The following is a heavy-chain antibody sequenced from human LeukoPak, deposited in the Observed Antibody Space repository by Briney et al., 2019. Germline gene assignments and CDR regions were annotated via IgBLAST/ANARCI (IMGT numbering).Heavy chain of an antibody. CDR2: IYYSGST. J-gene: IGHJ4*02. CDR3: ALHYDFWSGYFPY. CDR1: GDSISNFY. V-gene: IGHV4-59*01. D-gene: IGHD3-3*01. Sequence: PSETLSLTFTVSGDSISNFYWSWIRQPAGKGLEWIGYIYYSGSTNYNPSLKSRVTISVDMPKNQFSLKLSSVTAADTAVYYCALHYDFWSGYFPYWGQGTLVTVSS.